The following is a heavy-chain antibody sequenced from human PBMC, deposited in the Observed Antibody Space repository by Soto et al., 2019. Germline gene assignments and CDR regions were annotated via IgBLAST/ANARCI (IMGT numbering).Heavy chain of an antibody. D-gene: IGHD5-18*01. V-gene: IGHV5-51*01. CDR1: GYNFATDW. J-gene: IGHJ6*02. Sequence: AGESLKISCKGSGYNFATDWIGWVRQMPGKGLEWMGIIYPVDSDTRYSPSFQGQVTISADKSISTAYLQWSSLKASDTAMYYCARYWHSYSLNYYRGMDVWGQGTTVTVSS. CDR3: ARYWHSYSLNYYRGMDV. CDR2: IYPVDSDT.